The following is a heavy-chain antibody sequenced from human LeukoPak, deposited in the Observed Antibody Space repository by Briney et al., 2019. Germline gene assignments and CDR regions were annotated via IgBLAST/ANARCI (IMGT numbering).Heavy chain of an antibody. Sequence: PSETLSLTCAAYGGSFSGYYWSWIRQPPGKGLEWIGEINHSGSTNYNPSLKSRVTISVDTSKNQFSLKLSSVTAADTAVYYCARGSSLRYFDWLLQAPDYWGQGTLVTVSS. D-gene: IGHD3-9*01. CDR3: ARGSSLRYFDWLLQAPDY. CDR1: GGSFSGYY. CDR2: INHSGST. V-gene: IGHV4-34*01. J-gene: IGHJ4*02.